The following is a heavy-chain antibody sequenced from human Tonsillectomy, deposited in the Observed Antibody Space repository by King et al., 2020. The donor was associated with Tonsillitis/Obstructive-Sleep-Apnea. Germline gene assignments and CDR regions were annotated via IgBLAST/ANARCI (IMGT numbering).Heavy chain of an antibody. D-gene: IGHD2-2*03. CDR3: ARDGYCSSTSCGFDP. J-gene: IGHJ5*02. Sequence: VQMVESGAEVKKPGASVKVSCKASGYTFTSYGISWVRQAPGQGLEWMGWMSAYNGNTNYAQKLQGRVTMTTDTSTSTAYMELRSLRSDDTAVYYCARDGYCSSTSCGFDPWGQGTLVTVSS. CDR1: GYTFTSYG. CDR2: MSAYNGNT. V-gene: IGHV1-18*01.